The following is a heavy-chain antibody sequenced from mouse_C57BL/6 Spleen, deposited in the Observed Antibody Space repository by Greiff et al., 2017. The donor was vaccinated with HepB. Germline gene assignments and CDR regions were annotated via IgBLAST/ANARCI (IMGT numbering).Heavy chain of an antibody. Sequence: EVQRVESGGGLVKPGGSLKLSCAASGFTFSSYAMSWVRQTPEKRLAWVATISDGGSYTYYPDNVKGRFTIYRDNAKNNLYLQMSQLKSEDTAMYYCARVGDYDDANWYFDVWGTGTTVTVSS. V-gene: IGHV5-4*01. J-gene: IGHJ1*03. CDR2: ISDGGSYT. D-gene: IGHD2-4*01. CDR3: ARVGDYDDANWYFDV. CDR1: GFTFSSYA.